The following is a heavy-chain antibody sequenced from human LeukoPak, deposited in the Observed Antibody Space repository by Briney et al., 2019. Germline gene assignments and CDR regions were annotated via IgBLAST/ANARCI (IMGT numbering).Heavy chain of an antibody. V-gene: IGHV4-59*08. CDR2: IYYSGST. D-gene: IGHD3-22*01. CDR1: GGSISSYF. J-gene: IGHJ3*02. CDR3: ARHSPNFYYDRSGFLDAFDI. Sequence: SETLSLTCPVSGGSISSYFWSWIRQPPGKGLEWIGYIYYSGSTNYNPSLKSRVTISVDTSKNQFSLKLSSVTAADTAVYYCARHSPNFYYDRSGFLDAFDIWGQGTMVTVSS.